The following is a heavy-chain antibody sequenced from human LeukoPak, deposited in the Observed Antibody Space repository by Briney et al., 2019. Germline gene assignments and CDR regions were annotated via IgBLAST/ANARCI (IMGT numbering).Heavy chain of an antibody. V-gene: IGHV1-46*01. CDR2: INPSGGST. CDR1: GYTFTGYY. Sequence: ASVKVSCKASGYTFTGYYMHWVRQAPGQGLEWMGIINPSGGSTSYAQKFQGRVTMTRDTSTSTVYMELSSLRSEDTAVYYCARSSRMRLLWFGNDGMGVWGQGTTVTVSS. J-gene: IGHJ6*02. D-gene: IGHD3-10*01. CDR3: ARSSRMRLLWFGNDGMGV.